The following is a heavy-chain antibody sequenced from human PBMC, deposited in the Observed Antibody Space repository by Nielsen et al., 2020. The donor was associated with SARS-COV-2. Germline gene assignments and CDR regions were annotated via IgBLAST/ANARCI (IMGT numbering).Heavy chain of an antibody. CDR3: ARAQYDYVWGSYLYYFDY. J-gene: IGHJ4*02. D-gene: IGHD3-16*02. V-gene: IGHV3-9*01. CDR1: GFTFDDYA. CDR2: ISWNSGSI. Sequence: SLKISCAASGFTFDDYAMHWVRQAPGKGLEWVSGISWNSGSIGYADSVKGRFTISRDNAKNSLYLQMNSLRAEDTAVYYCARAQYDYVWGSYLYYFDYWGQGTLVTVSS.